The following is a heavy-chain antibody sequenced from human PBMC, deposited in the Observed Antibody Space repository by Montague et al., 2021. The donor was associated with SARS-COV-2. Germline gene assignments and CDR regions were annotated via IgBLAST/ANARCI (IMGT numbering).Heavy chain of an antibody. CDR3: AHKNSGCPIEFAN. J-gene: IGHJ4*02. D-gene: IGHD6-19*01. CDR2: IYWNDDK. Sequence: PALVKPTQTLTLTCTFSGFSLDSRGVGVGWIRQPPGKALECLAFIYWNDDKRYSPSLKTRLTVTKDTSKNQVVLTMTDMDPVGTATYFCAHKNSGCPIEFANWGQGALVTVSS. CDR1: GFSLDSRGVG. V-gene: IGHV2-5*01.